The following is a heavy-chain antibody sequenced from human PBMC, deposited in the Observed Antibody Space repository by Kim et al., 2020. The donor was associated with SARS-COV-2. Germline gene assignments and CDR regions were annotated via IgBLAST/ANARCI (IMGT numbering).Heavy chain of an antibody. CDR3: VRDAFGSGPDLDY. J-gene: IGHJ4*02. CDR1: GFTFSRYW. V-gene: IGHV3-7*01. D-gene: IGHD2-15*01. Sequence: GGSLRLSCATSGFTFSRYWMGWVRQAPGKGLEWVANLKQDGSEKYYVDSVKGRFIISRDNAWDSVYLQMNSLRTEDTGVYYCVRDAFGSGPDLDYWGRG. CDR2: LKQDGSEK.